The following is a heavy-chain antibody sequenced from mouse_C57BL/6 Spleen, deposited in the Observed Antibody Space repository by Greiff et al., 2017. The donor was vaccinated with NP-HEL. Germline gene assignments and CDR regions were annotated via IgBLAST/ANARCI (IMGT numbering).Heavy chain of an antibody. CDR2: IHPSDSDT. V-gene: IGHV1-74*01. J-gene: IGHJ1*03. CDR1: GYTFTSYW. Sequence: QVQLQQPGAELVKPGASVKVSCKASGYTFTSYWMHWVKQRPGQGLEWIGRIHPSDSDTNYNQKFKGKATLTVDKSSSTAYMQLSSLTSEDSAVYYCATPFSYWYFDVWGTGTTVTVSS. CDR3: ATPFSYWYFDV.